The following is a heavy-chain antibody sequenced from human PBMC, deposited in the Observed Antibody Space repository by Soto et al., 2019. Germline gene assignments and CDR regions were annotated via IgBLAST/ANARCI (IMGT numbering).Heavy chain of an antibody. CDR1: GFTFSNAW. V-gene: IGHV3-15*01. D-gene: IGHD1-26*01. CDR2: IKSKTDGGTT. CDR3: TTGAWERPHYYGMDV. J-gene: IGHJ6*02. Sequence: PGGSLRLSCAASGFTFSNAWMSWVRQAPGKGLEWVGRIKSKTDGGTTDYAAPVKGRFTISRDDSKNTLYLQMNSLKTEDTAVYYCTTGAWERPHYYGMDVWGQGTTVTV.